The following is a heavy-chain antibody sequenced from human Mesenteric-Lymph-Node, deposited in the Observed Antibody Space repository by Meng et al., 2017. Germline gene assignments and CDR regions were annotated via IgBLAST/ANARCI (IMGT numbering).Heavy chain of an antibody. D-gene: IGHD1-26*01. J-gene: IGHJ4*02. Sequence: GESLKISCAASGFIFSSHAMSWARQAPGKGLEWVSVISGSGGTTYYADSVKGRFTISRDNSKNTLYLQMNSLRAEDTAVYYCARVHQWELLGYFDYWGQGTLVTVSS. CDR2: ISGSGGTT. CDR1: GFIFSSHA. V-gene: IGHV3-23*01. CDR3: ARVHQWELLGYFDY.